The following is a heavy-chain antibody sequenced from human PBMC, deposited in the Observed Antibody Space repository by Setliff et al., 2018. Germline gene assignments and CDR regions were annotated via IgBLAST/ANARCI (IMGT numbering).Heavy chain of an antibody. V-gene: IGHV3-21*01. J-gene: IGHJ4*02. CDR2: ISSTITST. D-gene: IGHD5-12*01. CDR1: GFTFSSYA. Sequence: GGSLRLSCAASGFTFSSYAMSWVRQAPGRGLEWVSVISSTITSTYYADSVKGRFTVSRDNAKNSLYLQMNSLRAEDTAVYYCARRGYDVTAFDYWGQGTLVTVSS. CDR3: ARRGYDVTAFDY.